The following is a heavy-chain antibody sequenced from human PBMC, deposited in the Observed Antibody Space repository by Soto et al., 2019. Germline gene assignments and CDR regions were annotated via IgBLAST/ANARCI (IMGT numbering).Heavy chain of an antibody. D-gene: IGHD6-13*01. CDR1: GDSVSSSSAA. CDR2: TYYRSKWYN. V-gene: IGHV6-1*01. Sequence: SQTLALRCAISGDSVSSSSAAWNWIRQSPSRGLEWLGRTYYRSKWYNDYAVSVKSRITIKRDPSKNQFSLQLNSVTPEDAAVYYCARGVRGRLSSGYVPWFDPWGQGTLDTGSS. CDR3: ARGVRGRLSSGYVPWFDP. J-gene: IGHJ5*02.